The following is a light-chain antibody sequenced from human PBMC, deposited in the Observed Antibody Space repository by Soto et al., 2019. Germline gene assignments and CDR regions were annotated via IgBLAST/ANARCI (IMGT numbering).Light chain of an antibody. CDR3: QQSYSSPLT. V-gene: IGKV1-39*01. J-gene: IGKJ4*01. Sequence: IHLTHSTSSLSASVGTRLILTCRASQSISSYLNWYQQKPGRAPNLLIYAASSLQSGVPSRFSGSGSGTDFTLTISSLQPEDFATYYCQQSYSSPLTFGGGTKVDIK. CDR1: QSISSY. CDR2: AAS.